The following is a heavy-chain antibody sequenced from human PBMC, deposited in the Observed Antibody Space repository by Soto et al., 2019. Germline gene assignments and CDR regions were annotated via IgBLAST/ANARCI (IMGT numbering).Heavy chain of an antibody. D-gene: IGHD2-15*01. J-gene: IGHJ4*02. V-gene: IGHV1-69*06. CDR3: ARDRCSGGSCYFDY. CDR2: IIPIFGTA. Sequence: SVKVSCKASGGTFSSYAISWVRQAPGQGLEWMGGIIPIFGTANYAQKFQGRVTITADKATSTAYMELSSLRSEDTAVYYCARDRCSGGSCYFDYWGQGTLVTVSS. CDR1: GGTFSSYA.